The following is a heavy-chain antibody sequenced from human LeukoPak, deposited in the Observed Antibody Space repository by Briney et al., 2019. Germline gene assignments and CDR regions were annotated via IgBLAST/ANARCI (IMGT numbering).Heavy chain of an antibody. CDR1: GGSISSSSYY. CDR3: ASPYSSSSNGFDY. Sequence: SETLSLTCTVSGGSISSSSYYWGWIRQPPGKGLEWIGSICYSGSTYYNPSLKSRVTISVDTSKNQFSLKLSSMTAADTVVYYCASPYSSSSNGFDYWGQGTLVTVSS. D-gene: IGHD6-6*01. V-gene: IGHV4-39*01. J-gene: IGHJ4*02. CDR2: ICYSGST.